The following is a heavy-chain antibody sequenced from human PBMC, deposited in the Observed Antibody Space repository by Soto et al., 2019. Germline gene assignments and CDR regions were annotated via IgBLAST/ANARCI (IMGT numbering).Heavy chain of an antibody. CDR3: AWYRVRGVITLPTED. V-gene: IGHV1-69*12. Sequence: QVQLVQSGAEVKKPGSSVKVSCKASGGTFSSYAISWVRQAPGQGLEWMGGIIPIFGTANYAQKFQGRVTISADESTSTAYMELSSLRSEDTAVYYCAWYRVRGVITLPTEDWGQGTLVTVSS. CDR1: GGTFSSYA. J-gene: IGHJ4*02. CDR2: IIPIFGTA. D-gene: IGHD3-10*01.